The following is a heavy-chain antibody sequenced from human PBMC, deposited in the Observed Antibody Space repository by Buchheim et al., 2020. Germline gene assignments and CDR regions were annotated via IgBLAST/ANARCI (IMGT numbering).Heavy chain of an antibody. Sequence: EVQLVESGGGLVKPGGSLRLSCAASGFTFSSYSMNWVRQAPGKGLEWVSSISSSSSYISYADSVKGRFTIPRDNPKNSLFLQMNSLRAEDTAVYYCARGGYSSSPARTNWFDPWGQGTL. D-gene: IGHD6-13*01. CDR2: ISSSSSYI. CDR3: ARGGYSSSPARTNWFDP. CDR1: GFTFSSYS. V-gene: IGHV3-21*01. J-gene: IGHJ5*02.